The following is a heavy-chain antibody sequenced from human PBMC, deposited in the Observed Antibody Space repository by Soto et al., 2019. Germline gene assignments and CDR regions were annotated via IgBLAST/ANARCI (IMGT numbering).Heavy chain of an antibody. V-gene: IGHV1-18*01. J-gene: IGHJ4*02. CDR3: AKENCSTTSCYPRPLDH. CDR1: GYTFTSYG. CDR2: ISAYNGNT. D-gene: IGHD2-2*01. Sequence: ASVKVSCKASGYTFTSYGISWVRQAPGQGLEWMGWISAYNGNTNYAQKLQGRVTMTTDTSTSTAYMELRSLRSDDTAVYYCAKENCSTTSCYPRPLDHWGQGTLVTVSS.